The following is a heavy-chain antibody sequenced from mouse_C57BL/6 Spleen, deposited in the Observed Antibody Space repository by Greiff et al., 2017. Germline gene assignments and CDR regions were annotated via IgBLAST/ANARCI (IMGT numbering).Heavy chain of an antibody. J-gene: IGHJ4*01. CDR2: IDPSDSET. D-gene: IGHD2-2*01. CDR3: ARGGYDYAMDY. Sequence: QVQLKQPGAELVRPGSSVKLSCKASGYTFTSYWMHWVKQRPIQGLEWIGNIDPSDSETHYNQKFKDKATLTGDKSSSTAYMQLSSLASEDSAVYCWARGGYDYAMDYWGQGTSVTVSS. V-gene: IGHV1-52*01. CDR1: GYTFTSYW.